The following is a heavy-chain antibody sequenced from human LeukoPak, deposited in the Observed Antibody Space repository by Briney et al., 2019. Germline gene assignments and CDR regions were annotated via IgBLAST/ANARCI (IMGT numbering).Heavy chain of an antibody. CDR3: ARALSSGWYGVGFDP. D-gene: IGHD6-19*01. J-gene: IGHJ5*02. Sequence: ASVKVSCKASGYTFTSYTISWVRQAPGQGLEWMGWISAYNGNTNYAQKLQGRVTMTTDTSTSTAYMELRSLRSDDTAVYYCARALSSGWYGVGFDPWGQGTLVTVSS. V-gene: IGHV1-18*01. CDR2: ISAYNGNT. CDR1: GYTFTSYT.